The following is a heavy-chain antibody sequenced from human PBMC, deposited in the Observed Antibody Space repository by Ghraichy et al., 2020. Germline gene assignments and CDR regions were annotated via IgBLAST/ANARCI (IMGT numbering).Heavy chain of an antibody. CDR1: GFTFSDYY. V-gene: IGHV3-11*01. CDR2: ISSSGSTI. CDR3: ASHNYYDSSGYHPDLDY. Sequence: GGSLRLSCAASGFTFSDYYMSWIRQAPGKGLEWVSYISSSGSTIYYADSVKGRFTISRDNAKNSLYLQMNSLRAEDTAVYYCASHNYYDSSGYHPDLDYWGQGTLVTVSS. J-gene: IGHJ4*02. D-gene: IGHD3-22*01.